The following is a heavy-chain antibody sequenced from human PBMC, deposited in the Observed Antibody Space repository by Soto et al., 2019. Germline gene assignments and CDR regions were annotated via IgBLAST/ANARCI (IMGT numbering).Heavy chain of an antibody. CDR2: TYYRSKVYN. V-gene: IGHV6-1*01. J-gene: IGHJ4*02. D-gene: IGHD6-19*01. CDR1: GDSVSSNSAA. CDR3: ARAGHSSGWYLDY. Sequence: PSQTLSLTCVISGDSVSSNSAAWNWIRQSPSRGLEWLGRTYYRSKVYNDYAVSVKSRITINPGKSKNQFSLQLNSVTPEDTAVYYCARAGHSSGWYLDYWGQGTLVTVSS.